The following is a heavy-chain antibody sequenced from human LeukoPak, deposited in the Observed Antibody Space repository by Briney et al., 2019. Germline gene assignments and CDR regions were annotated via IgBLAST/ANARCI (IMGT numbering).Heavy chain of an antibody. CDR1: GASISSASYY. V-gene: IGHV4-39*07. D-gene: IGHD3-3*01. CDR3: ARDPRQGGDFWSATNWFDP. J-gene: IGHJ5*02. CDR2: MHYTGST. Sequence: PSETLSLTCTVSGASISSASYYWAWIRHPPGKGLEWIASMHYTGSTYFNPSLKSRVTISVDTSKNQFSLNLNSVTAADTAVYYCARDPRQGGDFWSATNWFDPWGQGTLVTVSS.